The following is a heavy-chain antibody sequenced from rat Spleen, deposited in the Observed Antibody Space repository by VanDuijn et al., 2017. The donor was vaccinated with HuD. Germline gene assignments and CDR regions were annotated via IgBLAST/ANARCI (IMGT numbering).Heavy chain of an antibody. D-gene: IGHD1-4*01. CDR1: GFSLTSYS. V-gene: IGHV2-34*01. Sequence: QVQLKESGPGLVQPSETLSLTCTVSGFSLTSYSVSWVRQPSGKGPEWTGRLWYDGDTAYNSALKSRLSISRDTSKNQVFLKMNSLQTDDTAMYFCARSDGYTYVDWGQGVMVTVSS. J-gene: IGHJ2*01. CDR2: LWYDGDT. CDR3: ARSDGYTYVD.